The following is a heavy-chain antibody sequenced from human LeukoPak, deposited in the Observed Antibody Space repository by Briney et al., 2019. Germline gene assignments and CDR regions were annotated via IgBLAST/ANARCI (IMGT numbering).Heavy chain of an antibody. CDR1: GFTFSSYA. Sequence: QTGGSLRLSCAASGFTFSSYAMSWVRQAPGKGLEWVSAISGSGGSTYYADSVKGRFTISRDNSKNTLYLQMNSLRAEDTAVYYCAKSGIAVAGTRWYFDYRGQGTLVTVSS. J-gene: IGHJ4*02. V-gene: IGHV3-23*01. CDR3: AKSGIAVAGTRWYFDY. D-gene: IGHD6-19*01. CDR2: ISGSGGST.